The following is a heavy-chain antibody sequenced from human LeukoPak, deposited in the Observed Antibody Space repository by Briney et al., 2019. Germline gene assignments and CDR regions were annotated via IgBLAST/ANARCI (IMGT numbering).Heavy chain of an antibody. J-gene: IGHJ4*02. V-gene: IGHV1-8*01. Sequence: ASVKVSCKASGYTFTSYDISWVRQAAGQGLEWMGWMNPNSGNAGYAQRFQGRVTMTRNNSISTAYMELTSLRSEDTAVYYCGRPLQRGSWTQRALDYWGQGTLVTVSS. D-gene: IGHD3-10*01. CDR3: GRPLQRGSWTQRALDY. CDR2: MNPNSGNA. CDR1: GYTFTSYD.